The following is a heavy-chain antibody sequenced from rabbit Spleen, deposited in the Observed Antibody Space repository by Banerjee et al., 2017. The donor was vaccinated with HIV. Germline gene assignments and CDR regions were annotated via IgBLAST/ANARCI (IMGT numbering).Heavy chain of an antibody. CDR3: ARGGYGGHIYAMGL. Sequence: QEQLVESGGGLVKPGASLTLTCKVSGLDFSGNYWICWVRQAPGKGLEWIACINIVTGKTVYASWAKGRFIMSRTSSTTVFLQMTSLTAADTATYFCARGGYGGHIYAMGLWGPGTLVTVS. J-gene: IGHJ4*01. V-gene: IGHV1S45*01. D-gene: IGHD4-2*01. CDR2: INIVTGKT. CDR1: GLDFSGNYW.